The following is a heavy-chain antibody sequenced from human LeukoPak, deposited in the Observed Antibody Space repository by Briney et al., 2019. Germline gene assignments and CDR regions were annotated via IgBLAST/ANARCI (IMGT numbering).Heavy chain of an antibody. CDR3: AILDTAMVLDY. CDR2: IIPIFGTA. J-gene: IGHJ4*02. CDR1: GYTFTNHA. D-gene: IGHD5-18*01. V-gene: IGHV1-69*13. Sequence: SVKVSCKTSGYTFTNHAISWVRQAPGQGLKWMGGIIPIFGTANYAQKFQGRVTITADESTSTAYMELSSLRSEDTAVYYCAILDTAMVLDYWGQGTLVTVSS.